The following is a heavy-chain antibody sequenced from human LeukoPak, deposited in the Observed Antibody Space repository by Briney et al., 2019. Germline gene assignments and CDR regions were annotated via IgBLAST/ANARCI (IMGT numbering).Heavy chain of an antibody. CDR3: AREGGNGYFDY. Sequence: PSETLSLTCAVYGGSFSGYYWSWIRQPPGKGLEWIGEINHSGSTNYNPSPKSRVTISVDTSKNQFSLKLSSVTAADTAVYYCAREGGNGYFDYWGQGTLVTVSS. V-gene: IGHV4-34*01. J-gene: IGHJ4*02. CDR2: INHSGST. D-gene: IGHD4-23*01. CDR1: GGSFSGYY.